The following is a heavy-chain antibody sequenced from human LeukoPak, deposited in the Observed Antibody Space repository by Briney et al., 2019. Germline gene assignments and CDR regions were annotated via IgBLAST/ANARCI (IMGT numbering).Heavy chain of an antibody. CDR1: GFTLSSYW. CDR3: ARYQQLGDDAFDI. J-gene: IGHJ3*02. CDR2: ISSSSSYT. D-gene: IGHD6-13*01. Sequence: PGGSLRLSCAASGFTLSSYWMHWVRQAPGKGLEWVSYISSSSSYTNYADSVRGRFTISRDNAKNSLYLQMNSLRAEDTAVYYCARYQQLGDDAFDIWGQGTMVTVSS. V-gene: IGHV3-11*03.